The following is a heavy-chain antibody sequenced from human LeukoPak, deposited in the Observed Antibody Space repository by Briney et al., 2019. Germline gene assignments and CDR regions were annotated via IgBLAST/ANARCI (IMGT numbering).Heavy chain of an antibody. CDR1: GGTFSNFA. Sequence: GASVKVSCKASGGTFSNFAISWVRQAPGQGLEWLGLINPSGSSTLYAQKFQGRVTMTRDMSTTTDYMELSSLRSEDTAVYYCARDNSVGDVAWWFDPWGQGTLVTVSS. D-gene: IGHD1-26*01. CDR2: INPSGSST. J-gene: IGHJ5*02. CDR3: ARDNSVGDVAWWFDP. V-gene: IGHV1-46*01.